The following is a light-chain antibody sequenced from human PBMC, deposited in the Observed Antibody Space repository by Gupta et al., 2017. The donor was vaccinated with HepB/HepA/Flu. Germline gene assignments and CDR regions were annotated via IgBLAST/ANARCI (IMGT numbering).Light chain of an antibody. CDR3: QSYDSSLSGVV. J-gene: IGLJ2*01. CDR2: GNN. Sequence: HSVLTQPPSVSGAPGQLVTISCTGSSSNIGAGYDVHWYQQLPGTAPKLLIYGNNNRPSGVPDRFSGSKSGTSASLAITGLQAEDEADDYCQSYDSSLSGVVFGGGTKLTVL. V-gene: IGLV1-40*01. CDR1: SSNIGAGYD.